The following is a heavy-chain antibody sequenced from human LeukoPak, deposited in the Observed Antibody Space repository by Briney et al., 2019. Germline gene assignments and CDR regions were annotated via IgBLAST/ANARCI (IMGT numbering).Heavy chain of an antibody. V-gene: IGHV1-2*02. CDR3: ARDIVMVTYWFGP. Sequence: ASVKVSCKASGYTFTGYYMHWVRQAPGQGLEWMGWINPNSGGTNYAQKFQGRVTMTRDTSISTAYMDLSRLRSDDTAVYYCARDIVMVTYWFGPWGQGNLVTVSS. CDR2: INPNSGGT. CDR1: GYTFTGYY. J-gene: IGHJ5*02. D-gene: IGHD5-18*01.